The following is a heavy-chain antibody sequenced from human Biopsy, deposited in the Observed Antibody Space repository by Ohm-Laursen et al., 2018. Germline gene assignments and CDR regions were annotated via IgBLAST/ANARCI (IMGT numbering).Heavy chain of an antibody. CDR2: FAPENGKT. Sequence: SVKVSCKVSGYTLTELSMHWVRQAPGKGLGWMGGFAPENGKTVYAQNFQARVSMTEDTSTDTAYMELRSLRSEDTAVYYCAADINVWNVNYWGQGTQVTVSS. CDR1: GYTLTELS. J-gene: IGHJ4*02. V-gene: IGHV1-24*01. D-gene: IGHD1-1*01. CDR3: AADINVWNVNY.